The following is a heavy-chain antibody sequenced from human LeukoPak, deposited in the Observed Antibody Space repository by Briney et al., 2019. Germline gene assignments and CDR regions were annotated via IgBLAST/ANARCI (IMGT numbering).Heavy chain of an antibody. CDR2: ISHDGSKK. J-gene: IGHJ4*02. Sequence: PGGSLRLSCAASGFTFSSYGMHWVRQAPGKGLECVAVISHDGSKKYYADFVKGRFTISRDNSKNTLYLHMNSLIPEDTAVYFCAKDWKFYYVSGSFFPDNWGQGTLVTVSS. CDR1: GFTFSSYG. V-gene: IGHV3-30*18. D-gene: IGHD3-10*01. CDR3: AKDWKFYYVSGSFFPDN.